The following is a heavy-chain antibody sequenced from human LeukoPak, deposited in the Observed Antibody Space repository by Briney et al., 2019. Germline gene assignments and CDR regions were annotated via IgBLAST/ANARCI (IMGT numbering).Heavy chain of an antibody. Sequence: GGSLRLSCAASGFTFSSYAMSWVRQAPGKGLEWVGFIRSKAYGGTTEYAASVKGRFTISRDDSKSIAYLQMNSLKTEDTAVYYCTTEGGGYYFDYWGQGTLVTVSS. J-gene: IGHJ4*02. D-gene: IGHD3-16*01. CDR1: GFTFSSYA. V-gene: IGHV3-49*04. CDR2: IRSKAYGGTT. CDR3: TTEGGGYYFDY.